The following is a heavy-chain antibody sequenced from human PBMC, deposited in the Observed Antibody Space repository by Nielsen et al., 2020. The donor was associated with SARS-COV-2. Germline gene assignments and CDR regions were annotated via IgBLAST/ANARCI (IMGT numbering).Heavy chain of an antibody. V-gene: IGHV3-23*01. D-gene: IGHD3-10*01. J-gene: IGHJ3*01. CDR3: AKDGVVRGDALDL. CDR2: VSANGGST. CDR1: GFTFNIYA. Sequence: GESLKISCAASGFTFNIYAMAWVRRAPGRRLQWVTGVSANGGSTYYTDSVKGRFSISRDNSKNTLFLQMHSLRVEDTAVYYCAKDGVVRGDALDLWGQGTMVTVSS.